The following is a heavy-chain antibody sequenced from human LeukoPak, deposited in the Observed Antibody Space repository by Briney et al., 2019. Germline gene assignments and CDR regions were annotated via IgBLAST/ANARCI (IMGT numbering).Heavy chain of an antibody. CDR3: ARRVEGGYDY. D-gene: IGHD3-22*01. CDR1: GGSISSYY. J-gene: IGHJ4*02. V-gene: IGHV4-59*08. CDR2: IYYSGST. Sequence: PSETLSLTCTVSGGSISSYYWSWIRQPPGKGLEWIGYIYYSGSTNYNPSLKSRVTISLDTSNNQSSLKLSSVTAADTAVYYCARRVEGGYDYWGQGTLVTVSS.